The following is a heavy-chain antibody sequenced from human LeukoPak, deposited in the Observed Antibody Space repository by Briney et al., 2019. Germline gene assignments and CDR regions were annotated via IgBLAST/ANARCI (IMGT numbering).Heavy chain of an antibody. D-gene: IGHD3-10*01. CDR2: IYTSGST. CDR1: CGSISSGSYY. J-gene: IGHJ4*02. Sequence: SQTLSLTYTVSCGSISSGSYYWSWIRQLAGKGLEWIGRIYTSGSTNYNPSLKSRVTISVDTSKNQFSLKLSSVTAADTAVYYCARVGGSGSLRTFDYWGQGTLVTVSS. V-gene: IGHV4-61*02. CDR3: ARVGGSGSLRTFDY.